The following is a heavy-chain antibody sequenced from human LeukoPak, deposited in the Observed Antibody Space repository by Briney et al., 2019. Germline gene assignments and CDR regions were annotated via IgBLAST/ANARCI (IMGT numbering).Heavy chain of an antibody. CDR2: ISWNSSRI. V-gene: IGHV3-9*01. CDR1: GFTYDDYA. Sequence: GGSLRLSCAASGFTYDDYAVLYVRQAPGKGREGVSGISWNSSRIPYAEYVKGRFTISRDKRKNSLYLHMNSLRAGDTALYYCAKMGCYSSSRDFDCWGQGTLVSVSS. CDR3: AKMGCYSSSRDFDC. J-gene: IGHJ4*02. D-gene: IGHD6-13*01.